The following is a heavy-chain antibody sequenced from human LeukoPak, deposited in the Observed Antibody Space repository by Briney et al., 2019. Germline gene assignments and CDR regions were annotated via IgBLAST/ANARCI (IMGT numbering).Heavy chain of an antibody. CDR2: IYPGNSRT. CDR3: ASFSAGKDSDFDH. CDR1: GYSFTSYW. Sequence: GESLKIASTASGYSFTSYWIGWVRQMPGEGPEWMGIIYPGNSRTRYRPSFEGQVTISADKSMSTAYLQWRSLKASDTAMYYCASFSAGKDSDFDHWGQGTLVTVSS. V-gene: IGHV5-51*01. D-gene: IGHD6-13*01. J-gene: IGHJ4*02.